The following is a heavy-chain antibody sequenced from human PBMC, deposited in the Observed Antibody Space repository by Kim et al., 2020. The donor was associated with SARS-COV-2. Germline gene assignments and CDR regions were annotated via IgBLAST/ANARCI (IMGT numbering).Heavy chain of an antibody. Sequence: SVKVSCKASGGTFSSYAISWVRQAPGQGLEWMGGIIPIFGTANYAQKFQGRVTITADESTSTAYMELSSLRSEDTAVYYCARRRVVGATGEIDYWGQGTLVTVSS. J-gene: IGHJ4*02. CDR3: ARRRVVGATGEIDY. V-gene: IGHV1-69*13. D-gene: IGHD1-26*01. CDR2: IIPIFGTA. CDR1: GGTFSSYA.